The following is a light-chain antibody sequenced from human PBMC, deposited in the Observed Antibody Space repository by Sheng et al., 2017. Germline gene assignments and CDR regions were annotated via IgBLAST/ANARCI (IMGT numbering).Light chain of an antibody. V-gene: IGKV3-20*01. CDR2: GAS. CDR3: HHYGSSRTYT. Sequence: EIVLTQSPGTLSLSPGERVTLSCRASQSVTSSYLAWYQQKPGQAPRLLIYGASSRATGIPDRFSGSGSGTDFTLTISRLEPEDFAVYFCHHYGSSRTYTFGQGTKLEIK. CDR1: QSVTSSY. J-gene: IGKJ2*01.